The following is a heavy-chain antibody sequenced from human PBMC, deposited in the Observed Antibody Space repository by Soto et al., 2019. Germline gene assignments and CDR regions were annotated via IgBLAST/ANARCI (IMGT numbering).Heavy chain of an antibody. CDR2: IYHSGST. V-gene: IGHV4-38-2*01. CDR3: ASNYDFWGH. CDR1: GYSLSIACY. D-gene: IGHD3-3*01. J-gene: IGHJ1*01. Sequence: SETPCLTCAFSGYSLSIACYWCWIRQPPGKGLEWIGSIYHSGSTYYNPSLKSRVTISVDTSKNQFSLKLSSVTAAETAVYYCASNYDFWGHWGQGTMVTVSS.